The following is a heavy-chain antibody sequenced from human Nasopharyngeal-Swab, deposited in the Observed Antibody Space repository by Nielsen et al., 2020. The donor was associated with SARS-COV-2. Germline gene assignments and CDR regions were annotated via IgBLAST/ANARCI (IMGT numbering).Heavy chain of an antibody. CDR2: TSAYNGNT. Sequence: ASVKVSCKASGYTFTSYGISWVRQAPGQGLEWMGWTSAYNGNTNYAQKLQGRVTMTTDTSTSTAYMELRSLRSADTAVYYCAGDDSSNYDFWSGYYTSFDYWGQGTLVTVSS. CDR1: GYTFTSYG. CDR3: AGDDSSNYDFWSGYYTSFDY. J-gene: IGHJ4*02. D-gene: IGHD3-3*01. V-gene: IGHV1-18*01.